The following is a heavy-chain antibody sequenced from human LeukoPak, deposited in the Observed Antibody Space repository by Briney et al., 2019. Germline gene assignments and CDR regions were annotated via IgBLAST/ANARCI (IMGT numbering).Heavy chain of an antibody. CDR2: ISSSSSTI. Sequence: PEGSLRLSCAASGFTFSTYSMNWVRQAPGKGLEWVSYISSSSSTIYYGDSMEGRFTISRDNAKNSLYLQMNSLRDEDTAVYYCARDIVRTTSGYYRPDAFDIWGQGTMVTVSS. CDR1: GFTFSTYS. D-gene: IGHD3-22*01. V-gene: IGHV3-48*02. CDR3: ARDIVRTTSGYYRPDAFDI. J-gene: IGHJ3*02.